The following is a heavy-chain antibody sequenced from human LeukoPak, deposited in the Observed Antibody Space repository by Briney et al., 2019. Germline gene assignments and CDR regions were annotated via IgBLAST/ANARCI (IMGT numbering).Heavy chain of an antibody. CDR1: GFTFSSYS. Sequence: GGSLRLSCAASGFTFSSYSMNWVRQAPGKGLEWVSSISSSSSYIYYADSVKGRFTISRDNAKNSPYLQMNSLRAEDTAVYYCARRLYYDSSGYYNTAFDYWGQGTLVTVSS. CDR2: ISSSSSYI. CDR3: ARRLYYDSSGYYNTAFDY. J-gene: IGHJ4*02. V-gene: IGHV3-21*01. D-gene: IGHD3-22*01.